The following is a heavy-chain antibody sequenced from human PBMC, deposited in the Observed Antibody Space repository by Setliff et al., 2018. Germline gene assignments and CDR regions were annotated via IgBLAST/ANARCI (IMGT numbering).Heavy chain of an antibody. J-gene: IGHJ4*02. CDR1: GFTFSSYA. Sequence: PGGSLRLSCAASGFTFSSYAITWVRQAPGKGLGWVSMISGNAQTTYYADSVKGRFTISRDNSKNTVYLEMNSLRAEDTAVYYCAKRGPYCSGGTCHYYFDYWGQGTLVTVSS. CDR3: AKRGPYCSGGTCHYYFDY. V-gene: IGHV3-23*01. CDR2: ISGNAQTT. D-gene: IGHD2-15*01.